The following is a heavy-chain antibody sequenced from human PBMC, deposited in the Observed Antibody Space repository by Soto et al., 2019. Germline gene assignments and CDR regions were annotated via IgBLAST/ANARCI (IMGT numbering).Heavy chain of an antibody. D-gene: IGHD4-17*01. J-gene: IGHJ6*02. V-gene: IGHV1-69*12. CDR2: IIPIFGTA. Sequence: QVQLVQSGAEVKKPGSSVKVSCKASGGTFSSYAISWVRQAPGQGLEWMGGIIPIFGTANYAQKFQGRVPITADESTSTAYMELSRLRSEDTGVYYCASAKAPTVPVGGDYYGMDVWGQGTTVTVSS. CDR1: GGTFSSYA. CDR3: ASAKAPTVPVGGDYYGMDV.